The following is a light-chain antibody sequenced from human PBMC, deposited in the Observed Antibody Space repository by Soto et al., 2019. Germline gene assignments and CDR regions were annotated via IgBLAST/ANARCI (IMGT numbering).Light chain of an antibody. Sequence: DIQMTQSPSSLYASVGDRVTITCRASQGISNYLAWYQQKPGKVPKLLIYAASTLQSGVPSRFSGSGSGTDFTLTISSLQPEDVETYYWQKYNSAPRTFGQGTKVVIK. J-gene: IGKJ1*01. CDR2: AAS. V-gene: IGKV1-27*01. CDR1: QGISNY. CDR3: QKYNSAPRT.